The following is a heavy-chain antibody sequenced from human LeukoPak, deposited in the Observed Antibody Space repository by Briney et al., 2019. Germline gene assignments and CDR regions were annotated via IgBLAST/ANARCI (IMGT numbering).Heavy chain of an antibody. D-gene: IGHD3-3*01. CDR2: INPNSGGT. CDR1: TFTGXX. V-gene: IGHV1-2*02. CDR3: ARGTEYYDFWSGYDGLTPFDY. J-gene: IGHJ4*02. Sequence: TFTGXXMHWVRQAPGQGLGGMGWINPNSGGTNYAQKFQGRVTMTRDTSISTAYMELSRLRSDDTAVYYCARGTEYYDFWSGYDGLTPFDYWGQGTLVTVSS.